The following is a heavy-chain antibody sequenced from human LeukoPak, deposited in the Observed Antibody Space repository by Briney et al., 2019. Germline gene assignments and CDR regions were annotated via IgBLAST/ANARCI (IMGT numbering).Heavy chain of an antibody. V-gene: IGHV1-69*02. CDR2: IIPILGIA. J-gene: IGHJ4*02. Sequence: GSSVKVSCKASGGTFSSYTISWVRQAPGQGLEWMGRIIPILGIANYAQKFQGRVTITADKSTSTAYIELSSLRSEGTAVYYCADLDCSGGSCYLDYWGQGTLVTVSS. D-gene: IGHD2-15*01. CDR3: ADLDCSGGSCYLDY. CDR1: GGTFSSYT.